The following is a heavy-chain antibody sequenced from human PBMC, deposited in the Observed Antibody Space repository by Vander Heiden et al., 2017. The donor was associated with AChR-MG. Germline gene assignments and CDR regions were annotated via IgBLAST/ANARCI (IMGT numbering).Heavy chain of an antibody. D-gene: IGHD2-15*01. CDR1: GGSISSGDYY. CDR3: ARVLPDARHFDY. J-gene: IGHJ4*02. Sequence: QVQLQESGPGLVKPSQTLSLTCTVPGGSISSGDYYWSWIRQPPGKGLEWIGYIYYSGSTYYNPSLKSRVTISVDTSKNQFSRKLSSVTAADTAVYYCARVLPDARHFDYWGQGTLVTVSS. CDR2: IYYSGST. V-gene: IGHV4-30-4*01.